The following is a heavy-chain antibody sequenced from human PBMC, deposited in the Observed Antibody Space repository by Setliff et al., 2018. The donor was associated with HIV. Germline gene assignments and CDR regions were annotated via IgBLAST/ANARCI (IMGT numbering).Heavy chain of an antibody. CDR3: ARHGLRFLACFDY. D-gene: IGHD3-3*01. Sequence: SETLSLTCGVDAWSLSGYFWVWVRQSPGKGLDWIGSIFYSGTTYYNPSLESRVTISVDTSKNQFSLKLSSATATDTAVYYCARHGLRFLACFDYWGQGALVTVSS. J-gene: IGHJ4*02. V-gene: IGHV4-39*01. CDR1: AWSLSGYF. CDR2: IFYSGTT.